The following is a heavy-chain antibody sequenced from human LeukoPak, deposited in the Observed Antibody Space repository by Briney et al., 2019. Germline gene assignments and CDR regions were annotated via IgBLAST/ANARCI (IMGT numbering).Heavy chain of an antibody. D-gene: IGHD3-10*01. J-gene: IGHJ4*02. CDR1: GYSIGSDYY. V-gene: IGHV4-38-2*02. CDR2: IYHSGST. CDR3: ARSGSDGDFDY. Sequence: SETLSLTCTVSGYSIGSDYYWAWIRQPPGRGLEWIGRIYHSGSTYYNPSLKSRVTISVDTSKNQFSLKLSSLTAADTAVFYCARSGSDGDFDYWGQGTLVTVS.